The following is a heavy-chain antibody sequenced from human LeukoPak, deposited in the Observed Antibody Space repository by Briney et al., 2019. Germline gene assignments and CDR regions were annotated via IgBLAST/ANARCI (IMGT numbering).Heavy chain of an antibody. D-gene: IGHD3-3*01. CDR1: GGSISSYY. V-gene: IGHV4-59*01. CDR3: ARLTAWNGYYDAFDI. CDR2: IYYSGST. Sequence: PSETLSLTCTVSGGSISSYYWSWIRQPPGKGLEWIGYIYYSGSTNYNPSLKSRVTISVDTSKNQFSLKLSSVTAADTAVYYCARLTAWNGYYDAFDIWGQGTMVTVSS. J-gene: IGHJ3*02.